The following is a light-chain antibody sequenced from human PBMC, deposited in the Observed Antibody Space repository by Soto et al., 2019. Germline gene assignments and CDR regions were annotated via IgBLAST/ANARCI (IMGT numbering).Light chain of an antibody. Sequence: EIGLTQSPGTLSLSLGDRATLSCRASETVTGKYLAWYQQKAGQAPRLLIFAASNRATGIPDRFSGSGSGTDFTLTISRLEPEDFAVYFCQQYSIPPQTFGQGTKVDIK. J-gene: IGKJ1*01. V-gene: IGKV3-20*01. CDR1: ETVTGKY. CDR3: QQYSIPPQT. CDR2: AAS.